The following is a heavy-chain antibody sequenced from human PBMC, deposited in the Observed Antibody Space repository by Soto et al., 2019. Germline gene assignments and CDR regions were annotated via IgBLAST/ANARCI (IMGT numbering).Heavy chain of an antibody. V-gene: IGHV4-61*01. CDR2: FHYGGRP. CDR3: VRDRAFSHAYDA. Sequence: SESLSLTCTASGVSVTRYSFNWIWIRQAPGKGLEWIGCFHYGGRPNYNPSLKSRVNISVDTAKNPFSLQLTSVTAADTALYFCVRDRAFSHAYDAWGKEPLVTVS. D-gene: IGHD3-16*01. J-gene: IGHJ5*02. CDR1: GVSVTRYSFN.